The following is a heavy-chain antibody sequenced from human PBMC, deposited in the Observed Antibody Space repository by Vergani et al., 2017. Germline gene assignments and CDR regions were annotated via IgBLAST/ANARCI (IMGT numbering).Heavy chain of an antibody. CDR1: GYTFTSYY. CDR2: INPSGGST. J-gene: IGHJ4*02. Sequence: QVQLVQSGAEVKKPGASVKVSCKASGYTFTSYYMHWVRQAPGQGLEWMGIINPSGGSTSYAQKFQGRVTMTTKTSTSPAYMELRSLRSDDTDVYYCARARDIVVVPAAILVWGQGTLVTVSS. CDR3: ARARDIVVVPAAILV. V-gene: IGHV1-46*01. D-gene: IGHD2-2*01.